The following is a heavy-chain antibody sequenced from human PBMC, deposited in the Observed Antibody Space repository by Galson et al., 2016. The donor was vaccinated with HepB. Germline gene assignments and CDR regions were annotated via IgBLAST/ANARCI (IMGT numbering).Heavy chain of an antibody. D-gene: IGHD3-16*02. CDR3: ARHYDNVWGSYRSGFDR. Sequence: SVKVSCKASGYTFTTFGISWVRQAPGQGLEWMGWITTYNGYTNYAQKFQGRVTMTTDTSTSTAYMELRSLRSDDTAVYYCARHYDNVWGSYRSGFDRWGQGTLVTVSS. J-gene: IGHJ5*02. V-gene: IGHV1-18*01. CDR2: ITTYNGYT. CDR1: GYTFTTFG.